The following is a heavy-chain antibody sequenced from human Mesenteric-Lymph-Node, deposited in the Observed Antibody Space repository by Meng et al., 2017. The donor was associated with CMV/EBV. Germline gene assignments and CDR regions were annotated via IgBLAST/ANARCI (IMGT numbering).Heavy chain of an antibody. CDR2: IHHSGNT. CDR1: GGSISSGDYF. Sequence: LRLSCIVSGGSISSGDYFWSWIRQPPGKGLEWIGYIHHSGNTHYNPSLKSRVTISVETSKNQFSLKLSSVTAADTAVYYCATLTKATGIDYWGQGTLVTVSS. V-gene: IGHV4-30-4*01. D-gene: IGHD1-26*01. J-gene: IGHJ4*02. CDR3: ATLTKATGIDY.